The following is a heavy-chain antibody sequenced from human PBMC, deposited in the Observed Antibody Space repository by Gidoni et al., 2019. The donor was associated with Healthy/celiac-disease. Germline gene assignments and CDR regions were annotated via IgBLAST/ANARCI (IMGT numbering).Heavy chain of an antibody. V-gene: IGHV3-23*01. CDR2: IRGSGVST. D-gene: IGHD3-3*01. Sequence: VQLLESGGGLVQHGGYLRLSCAASGFTFSSYAMSWVRQAPGKGMELVLAIRGSGVSTYYADSVKGRLTIYRDNSKNTLYLQMNSLRAEDTAVYYCAKDHYDFWRGYSDRDAFDIWGQGTMVTVSS. CDR1: GFTFSSYA. J-gene: IGHJ3*02. CDR3: AKDHYDFWRGYSDRDAFDI.